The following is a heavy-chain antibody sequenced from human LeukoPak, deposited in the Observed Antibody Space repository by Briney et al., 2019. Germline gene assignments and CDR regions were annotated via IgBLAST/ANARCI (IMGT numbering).Heavy chain of an antibody. CDR3: ASRAGGY. D-gene: IGHD3-10*01. V-gene: IGHV1-24*01. CDR2: FDPEDGET. Sequence: ASAKVSCKASGHTLTELSMHWVRQAPGKGLEWMGGFDPEDGETIYAQKFQGRVTMTEDTSTDTAYTELSSLKSEDTAVYYCASRAGGYWGQGTLVTVSS. J-gene: IGHJ4*02. CDR1: GHTLTELS.